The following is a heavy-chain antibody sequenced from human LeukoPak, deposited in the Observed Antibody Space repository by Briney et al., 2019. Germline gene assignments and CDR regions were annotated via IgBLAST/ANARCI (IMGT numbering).Heavy chain of an antibody. V-gene: IGHV3-74*01. Sequence: PGGSLRLFCAASGFTFSSHWMHWVRQAPGKGLVWVSRVKGDGIFTNYADSVYGRFTISRDNAKNTLYLHMHSLRAEDTAVYYCVRDGDDFNFDYWGQGNLVTVSS. CDR2: VKGDGIFT. CDR3: VRDGDDFNFDY. J-gene: IGHJ4*02. CDR1: GFTFSSHW. D-gene: IGHD5-24*01.